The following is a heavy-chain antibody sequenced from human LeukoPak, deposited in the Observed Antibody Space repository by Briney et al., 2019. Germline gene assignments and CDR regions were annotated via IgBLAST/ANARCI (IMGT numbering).Heavy chain of an antibody. V-gene: IGHV3-21*01. D-gene: IGHD1-26*01. CDR1: GFTFSSYW. CDR2: ISSSSGYI. CDR3: ARKESGSSFDY. Sequence: GGSLRLSCAASGFTFSSYWMSWVRQAPGKGLEWVSSISSSSGYIYYADSVKGRFTISRDNAKNSLYLQMNSLRAEDTAVYYCARKESGSSFDYWGQGTLVTVSS. J-gene: IGHJ4*02.